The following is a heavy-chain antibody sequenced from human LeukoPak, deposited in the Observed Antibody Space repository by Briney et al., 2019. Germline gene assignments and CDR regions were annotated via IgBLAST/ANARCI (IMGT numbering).Heavy chain of an antibody. V-gene: IGHV1-2*02. D-gene: IGHD6-13*01. CDR1: GYTFTGYY. Sequence: SVKVSFKSSGYTFTGYYMHWVRQAPGQGLEWMGWINTNSGGTNYAQKFQGRVTMTRDTSISTAYMELSRLRSDGTAVYYWARGRSGYSSSWTWFDPWGQGTLVTVSS. CDR2: INTNSGGT. CDR3: ARGRSGYSSSWTWFDP. J-gene: IGHJ5*02.